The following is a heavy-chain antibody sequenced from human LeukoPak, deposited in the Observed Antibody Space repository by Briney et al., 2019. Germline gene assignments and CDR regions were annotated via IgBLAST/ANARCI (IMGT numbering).Heavy chain of an antibody. CDR3: AKDRSIREVGATGGPDY. J-gene: IGHJ4*02. D-gene: IGHD1-26*01. CDR1: GFTFRKYG. Sequence: GGSLKLSCAASGFTFRKYGMSWVRQAPGEGLEWVSAVSGSGGKTYYADSVKGRFTISRDNSKNTVYLQMNSLKAEDTAVYYCAKDRSIREVGATGGPDYWGQGTLVSVSS. CDR2: VSGSGGKT. V-gene: IGHV3-23*01.